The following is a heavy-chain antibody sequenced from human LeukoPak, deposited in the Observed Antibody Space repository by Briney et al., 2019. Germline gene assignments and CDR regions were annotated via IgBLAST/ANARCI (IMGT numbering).Heavy chain of an antibody. J-gene: IGHJ4*02. D-gene: IGHD1-1*01. Sequence: PSQTLSLTCTVSGGSISSGGYFWSWIRQHPGKGLEWIGYIYYSGSTYYNPSLKSRVTISVDASKNQFSLKLSSVTAADTAVYYCARAGRRRFDYWGQGTLVTVSS. CDR2: IYYSGST. V-gene: IGHV4-31*03. CDR3: ARAGRRRFDY. CDR1: GGSISSGGYF.